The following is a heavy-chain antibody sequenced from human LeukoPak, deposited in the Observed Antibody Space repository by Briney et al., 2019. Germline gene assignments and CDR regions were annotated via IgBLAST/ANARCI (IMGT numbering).Heavy chain of an antibody. CDR1: GGSISSGSYY. J-gene: IGHJ4*02. Sequence: PSETLSLTCTVSGGSISSGSYYWSWIRQPAGKGLEWIVRIYTSGSTNYNPSLKSRVTISVDTSKNQFSLRLSSVTAADTAVYYCAGGAWNYYYWGQGTLVTVSS. D-gene: IGHD1-7*01. CDR2: IYTSGST. V-gene: IGHV4-61*02. CDR3: AGGAWNYYY.